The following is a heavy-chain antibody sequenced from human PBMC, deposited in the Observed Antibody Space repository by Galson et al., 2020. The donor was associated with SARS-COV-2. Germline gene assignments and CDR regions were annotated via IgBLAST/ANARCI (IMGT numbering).Heavy chain of an antibody. V-gene: IGHV3-23*01. D-gene: IGHD6-19*01. Sequence: RLSCAASGFIFSGSAMSWVRQAPGKGLEWVSDISYSGENTFYADSVRGRFTISRDNSKNTVFLQMNSLRADDTAAYYCARVGYSSGWSELDYWGQGALVTVSS. CDR1: GFIFSGSA. CDR2: ISYSGENT. J-gene: IGHJ4*02. CDR3: ARVGYSSGWSELDY.